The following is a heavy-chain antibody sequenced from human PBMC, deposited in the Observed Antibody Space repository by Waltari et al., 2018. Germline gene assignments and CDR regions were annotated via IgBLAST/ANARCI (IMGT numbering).Heavy chain of an antibody. CDR3: AKGDSSTWVINWFDV. CDR1: GFRFDDYA. V-gene: IGHV3-9*01. J-gene: IGHJ5*02. CDR2: ISWNSNGK. D-gene: IGHD6-13*01. Sequence: EAQLVESGGGLIQPGRSVRLSCNGSGFRFDDYAMHWVRQAPWKGLEWVSSISWNSNGKGYAGSVKGRFTISRDNGKNSLFLEIDSVRSEDTARYYCAKGDSSTWVINWFDVWGQGTLVTVS.